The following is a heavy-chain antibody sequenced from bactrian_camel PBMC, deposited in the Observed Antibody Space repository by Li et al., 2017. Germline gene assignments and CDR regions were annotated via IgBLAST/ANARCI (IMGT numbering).Heavy chain of an antibody. CDR2: TYTGDGRT. D-gene: IGHD1*01. CDR1: GDTYINSC. J-gene: IGHJ4*01. V-gene: IGHV3S54*01. Sequence: HVQLVESGGGSVQAGGSLRLSCLVSGDTYINSCLGWFRQVPGKKREGVVITYTGDGRTFYADAVKGRFTISHDNAKNSVDLQMNSLKPDDTAVYYCAATGQMLSVAGCRTQGTQVTVS.